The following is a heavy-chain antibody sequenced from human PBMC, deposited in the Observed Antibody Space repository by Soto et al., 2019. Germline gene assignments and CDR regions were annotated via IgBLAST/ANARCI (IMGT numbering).Heavy chain of an antibody. Sequence: QVQLVQSGAELKKPGASVKVSCQASGYTFTDYYIHWVRQAPGQGLEYMGFINPDSGGTNSAQKSQGRVTMTRDTSISTAYMDLNRLTSHDTAVYYCARAVVPSCTLGVCDYFDYWGQGTLVTVSS. J-gene: IGHJ4*02. CDR1: GYTFTDYY. V-gene: IGHV1-2*02. CDR2: INPDSGGT. D-gene: IGHD2-8*01. CDR3: ARAVVPSCTLGVCDYFDY.